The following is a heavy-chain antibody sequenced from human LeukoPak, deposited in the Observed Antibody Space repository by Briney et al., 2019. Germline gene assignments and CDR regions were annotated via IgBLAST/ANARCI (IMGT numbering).Heavy chain of an antibody. D-gene: IGHD6-13*01. J-gene: IGHJ4*02. V-gene: IGHV3-23*01. CDR3: AKSKESSSWSLGYFDY. Sequence: GGSLRLSCATSGFTFSNYWMSWVRQAPGKGLEWVSAISGSGGSTYYADSVKGRFTISRDNSKNTLYLQMNSLRAEDTAVYYCAKSKESSSWSLGYFDYWGQGTLVTVSS. CDR1: GFTFSNYW. CDR2: ISGSGGST.